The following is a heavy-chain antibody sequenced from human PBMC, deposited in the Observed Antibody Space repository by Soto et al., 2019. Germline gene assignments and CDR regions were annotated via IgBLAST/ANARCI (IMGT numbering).Heavy chain of an antibody. CDR2: INPSGGHT. Sequence: QVQLMQSGAEVKKPGASVKVSCKASGNTFTNYYIHWVRQAPGQGLEWMGTINPSGGHTTYAQKFLGRVTMTRDTSTSTLYMELTSLRSEDTAVYYCARGGHVALVTAAFDYWGQGTLVTVSS. CDR1: GNTFTNYY. V-gene: IGHV1-46*01. CDR3: ARGGHVALVTAAFDY. D-gene: IGHD2-21*02. J-gene: IGHJ4*02.